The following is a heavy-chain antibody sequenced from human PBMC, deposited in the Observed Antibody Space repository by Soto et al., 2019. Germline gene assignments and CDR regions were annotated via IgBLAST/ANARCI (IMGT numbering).Heavy chain of an antibody. CDR3: ARAAYYYDSSGYYRADY. Sequence: ASVKVSCKASGGTFSSYAISWVRQATGQGLGWMGGIIPIFGTANYAQKFQGRVTITADESTSTAYMELSSLRSEDTAVYYCARAAYYYDSSGYYRADYWGQGTLVTVSS. J-gene: IGHJ4*02. V-gene: IGHV1-69*13. D-gene: IGHD3-22*01. CDR1: GGTFSSYA. CDR2: IIPIFGTA.